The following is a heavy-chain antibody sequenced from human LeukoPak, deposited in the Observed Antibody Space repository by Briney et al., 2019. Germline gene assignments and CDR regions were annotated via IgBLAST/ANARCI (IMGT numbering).Heavy chain of an antibody. V-gene: IGHV4-4*02. J-gene: IGHJ4*02. CDR1: GGSISNTNW. CDR3: ASQGAAYHFDY. Sequence: PSGTLSLTCGVSGGSISNTNWWSWVRQPPGQGLEWIGEISLSGLTNYNPSLKSRVTVSLDKSKNHLSLNLTSVTAADTAVYYCASQGAAYHFDYWGQGTLVTVSS. D-gene: IGHD2-21*01. CDR2: ISLSGLT.